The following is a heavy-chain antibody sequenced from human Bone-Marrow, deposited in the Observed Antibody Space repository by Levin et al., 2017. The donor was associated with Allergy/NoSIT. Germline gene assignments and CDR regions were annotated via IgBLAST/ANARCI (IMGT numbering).Heavy chain of an antibody. CDR3: VRSPESRSGHFDY. CDR1: GYTLINYP. D-gene: IGHD6-19*01. J-gene: IGHJ4*02. Sequence: GGSLRLSCKASGYTLINYPLSWVRHAPGRGLEWMAWINTNTGYVTSAQGPRGRFVFSLDTSVSTAYLQINSLQPKDTATYYCVRSPESRSGHFDYWGQGTEVKVSS. V-gene: IGHV7-4-1*02. CDR2: INTNTGYV.